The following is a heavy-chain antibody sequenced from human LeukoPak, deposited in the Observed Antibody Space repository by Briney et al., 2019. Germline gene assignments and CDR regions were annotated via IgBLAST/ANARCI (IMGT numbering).Heavy chain of an antibody. J-gene: IGHJ4*02. CDR1: GGSISSNSYY. CDR2: IYYSGST. V-gene: IGHV4-39*07. Sequence: PSETLSLTCAVSGGSISSNSYYWGWIRQPPGKGLEWIGSIYYSGSTYYNPSLKSRVTISVDTSKNQFSLKLSSVTAADTAVYYCARDRGYERLPERWGQGTLVTVSS. CDR3: ARDRGYERLPER. D-gene: IGHD5-12*01.